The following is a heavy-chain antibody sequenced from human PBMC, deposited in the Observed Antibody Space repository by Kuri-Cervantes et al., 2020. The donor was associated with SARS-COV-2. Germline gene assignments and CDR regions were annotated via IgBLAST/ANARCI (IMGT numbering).Heavy chain of an antibody. CDR1: GFTFSSYA. Sequence: LSLTCAASGFTFSSYAMRWVRQAPGKGLEWVSPISGSGGSTYYADSVKGQFTISRDNSKNTLYLQMNSLRPEDTGVYYCAKPGSVRGIIREDHYGLDVWGQGTTVTVSS. J-gene: IGHJ6*02. CDR2: ISGSGGST. D-gene: IGHD3-10*01. V-gene: IGHV3-23*01. CDR3: AKPGSVRGIIREDHYGLDV.